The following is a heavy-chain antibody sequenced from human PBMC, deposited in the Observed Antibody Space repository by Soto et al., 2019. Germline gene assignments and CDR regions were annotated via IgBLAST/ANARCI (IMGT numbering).Heavy chain of an antibody. J-gene: IGHJ5*02. V-gene: IGHV3-15*07. CDR3: TADLGPAYNSNNWFDP. CDR2: VKNNGGAT. D-gene: IGHD6-13*01. Sequence: EVQLVESGGDLVKPGGSLRLSCAASGFFFSHAWFHWVRQPPGKGLELVGRVKNNGGATDYAPSVKGRFTISRDDSKDTVYLQMSSLRTEDTAIYYCTADLGPAYNSNNWFDPWGQGTPVTVSS. CDR1: GFFFSHAW.